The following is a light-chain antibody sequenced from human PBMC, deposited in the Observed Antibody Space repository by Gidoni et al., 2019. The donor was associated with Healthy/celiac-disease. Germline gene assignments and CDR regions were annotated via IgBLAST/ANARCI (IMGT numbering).Light chain of an antibody. J-gene: IGKJ2*01. CDR3: QQRSNWPPYT. Sequence: EIVLTQSRATLSLSPGERATLSSRASQSVSSYFTWYQPKPGQAPRLLIDDASTRATGIPARFSGSGSGTDFTLTISSLEPEDFAVYYCQQRSNWPPYTFGQGTKLEIK. CDR1: QSVSSY. CDR2: DAS. V-gene: IGKV3-11*01.